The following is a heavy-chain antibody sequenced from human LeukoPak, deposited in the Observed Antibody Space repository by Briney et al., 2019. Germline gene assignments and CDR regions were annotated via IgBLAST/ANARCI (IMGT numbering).Heavy chain of an antibody. CDR1: GYTLTELS. CDR2: INPNSGGT. J-gene: IGHJ4*02. Sequence: ASVKVSCKVSGYTLTELSMHWVRQAPGKGLEWMGWINPNSGGTNYAQKFQGRVTMTRDTSISTAYMELSRLRSDDTAVYYCARDSALEYWGQGTLVTVSS. CDR3: ARDSALEY. V-gene: IGHV1-2*02.